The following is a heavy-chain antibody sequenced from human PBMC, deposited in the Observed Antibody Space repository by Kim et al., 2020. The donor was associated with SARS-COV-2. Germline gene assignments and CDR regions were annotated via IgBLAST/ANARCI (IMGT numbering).Heavy chain of an antibody. CDR1: GGSFSGYY. V-gene: IGHV4-34*01. Sequence: SETLSLTCAVYGGSFSGYYWSWIRQPPGKGLEWIGEINHSGSTNYNPSLKSRVTISVDTYKNQFSLKLSSVTAADTAVYYCASTARVVVVAATYGATFDYWGQGTLVTVSS. CDR2: INHSGST. CDR3: ASTARVVVVAATYGATFDY. J-gene: IGHJ4*02. D-gene: IGHD2-15*01.